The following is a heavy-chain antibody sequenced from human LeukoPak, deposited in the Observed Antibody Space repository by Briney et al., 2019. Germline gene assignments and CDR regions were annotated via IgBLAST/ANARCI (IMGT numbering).Heavy chain of an antibody. CDR2: IKEDGSLT. J-gene: IGHJ4*02. V-gene: IGHV3-7*04. Sequence: GGSLRLSCVGSGLTFSSFWMNWVRQVPGRGLQWLANIKEDGSLTTHEESVKGRFTIFRDNVANVLYLQLNSLRVYHTAIYYCARGRPTPGTDFCGQGTLVTVSS. CDR3: ARGRPTPGTDF. CDR1: GLTFSSFW. D-gene: IGHD6-6*01.